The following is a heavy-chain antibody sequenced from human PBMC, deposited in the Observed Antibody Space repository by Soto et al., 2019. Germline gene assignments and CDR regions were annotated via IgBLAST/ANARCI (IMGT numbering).Heavy chain of an antibody. CDR3: AATPGIAAAGLGYYYYGMDV. J-gene: IGHJ6*02. D-gene: IGHD6-13*01. CDR2: IVVGSGNT. V-gene: IGHV1-58*01. CDR1: GFTFTSSA. Sequence: SVKVSCKASGFTFTSSAVQWVRQARGQRLEWIGWIVVGSGNTNYAQKFQERVTITRDMSTSTAYMELSSLRSEDTTVYYCAATPGIAAAGLGYYYYGMDVWGQGTTVTVSS.